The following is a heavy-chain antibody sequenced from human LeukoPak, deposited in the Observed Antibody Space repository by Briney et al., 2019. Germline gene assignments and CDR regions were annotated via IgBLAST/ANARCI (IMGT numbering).Heavy chain of an antibody. J-gene: IGHJ4*02. Sequence: SETLSLTCTVSGGSISSYYWSWIRQPAGKGLKWIGRIYTSGSTNYNPSLKSRVTMSVDTSKNQFSLKLSSVTAADMAVYYCARDYLAVADHWGQGTLVTVSS. CDR3: ARDYLAVADH. D-gene: IGHD6-19*01. CDR1: GGSISSYY. V-gene: IGHV4-4*07. CDR2: IYTSGST.